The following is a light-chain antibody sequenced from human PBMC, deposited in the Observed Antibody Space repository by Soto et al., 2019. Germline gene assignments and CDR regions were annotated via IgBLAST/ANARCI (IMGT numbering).Light chain of an antibody. CDR1: QSINSAF. CDR3: QHYGSSSYT. J-gene: IGKJ2*01. CDR2: AAS. Sequence: EIVLTQSPGTLSLSPGEGATLSCRASQSINSAFFAWYQQRPGQAPRLLIYAASSRAAGIPDRFSGSGSGTDFSLTISRLEPDDFAVYFCQHYGSSSYTFGQGTQLQIK. V-gene: IGKV3-20*01.